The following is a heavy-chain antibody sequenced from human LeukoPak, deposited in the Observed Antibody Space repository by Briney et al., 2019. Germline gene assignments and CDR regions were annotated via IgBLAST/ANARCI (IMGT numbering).Heavy chain of an antibody. V-gene: IGHV4-4*07. J-gene: IGHJ4*02. D-gene: IGHD1-1*01. Sequence: SETLSLTCTVSGGSISSYYWSWIRQPAGKGLEWIGRIHISGSTNYNPSLRSRVTMSVDTSKNQFSLKLSSVTAADTAVYYCAREWTFPAGNDYWGQGTLVTVSS. CDR3: AREWTFPAGNDY. CDR1: GGSISSYY. CDR2: IHISGST.